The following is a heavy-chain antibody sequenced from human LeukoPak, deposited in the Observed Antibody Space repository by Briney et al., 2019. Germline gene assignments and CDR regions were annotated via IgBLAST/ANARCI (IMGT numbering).Heavy chain of an antibody. D-gene: IGHD4-23*01. CDR3: ARDSNGGPRDNYYYYGMDV. J-gene: IGHJ6*02. V-gene: IGHV3-33*08. Sequence: GGSLRLSCAASGFTFSSYGMHWVRQAPGKGLEWVAVIWYDGSNKYYADSVKGRFTISRDNSKNTLYLQMNSLRAEDTAVYYCARDSNGGPRDNYYYYGMDVWGQGTTVTVSS. CDR1: GFTFSSYG. CDR2: IWYDGSNK.